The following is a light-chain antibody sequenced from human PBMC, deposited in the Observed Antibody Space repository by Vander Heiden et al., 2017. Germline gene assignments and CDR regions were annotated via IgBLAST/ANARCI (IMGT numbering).Light chain of an antibody. J-gene: IGKJ2*01. V-gene: IGKV2-28*01. CDR2: WGS. Sequence: DTVMTQSPLSLAVTPGEPASTSYSPTQSLFHSEGHNFFDLYQQKPGQSPRLLINWGSNRASGVPDRFIGSESGTDFTLKISRVEAEDAGVYYCMQALQTPYTFGQGTKLEIK. CDR3: MQALQTPYT. CDR1: QSLFHSEGHNF.